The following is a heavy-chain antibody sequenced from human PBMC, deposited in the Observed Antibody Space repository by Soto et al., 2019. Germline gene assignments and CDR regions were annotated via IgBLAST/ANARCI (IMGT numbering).Heavy chain of an antibody. CDR2: INPSGGST. Sequence: QVQLVQSGAEAKKPGASVKVSCKASGYTFTSYYIHWVRQAPGQGLEWMGIINPSGGSTTYAQKFQGRVTMTRDTSTRTVYMELSSLRSEDTAVYYCTRAPSYGAFDIWGQGTMVTVSS. J-gene: IGHJ3*02. V-gene: IGHV1-46*03. CDR1: GYTFTSYY. CDR3: TRAPSYGAFDI. D-gene: IGHD4-17*01.